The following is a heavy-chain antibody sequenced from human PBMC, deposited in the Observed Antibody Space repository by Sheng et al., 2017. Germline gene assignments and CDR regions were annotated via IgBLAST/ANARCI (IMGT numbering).Heavy chain of an antibody. CDR3: ASTASFGETPYYFDY. CDR1: GFIFSTYE. J-gene: IGHJ4*02. CDR2: ISSSGRTI. D-gene: IGHD3-10*01. V-gene: IGHV3-48*03. Sequence: EVQLVESGGDLVQPGGSLRLSCAASGFIFSTYEMNWVRQAPGKGLEWVSYISSSGRTIFYADSVKGRFTIFRDNAKNSLFLQMNSLRAEDTAVYYCASTASFGETPYYFDYWGQGTLVTVSS.